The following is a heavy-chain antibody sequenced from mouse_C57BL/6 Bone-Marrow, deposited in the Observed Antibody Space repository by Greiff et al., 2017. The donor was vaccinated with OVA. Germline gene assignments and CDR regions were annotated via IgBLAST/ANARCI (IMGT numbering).Heavy chain of an antibody. CDR1: GFTFSSYG. Sequence: EVQLVESGGDLVKPGGSLKLSCAASGFTFSSYGMSWVRQTPDKRLEWVATISSGGSYTYYPDSVKGRFTISRDNAKYTLYLQMSSLKSEDTAMYYCARHPSLCYFDYWGQGTTLTVSS. V-gene: IGHV5-6*01. CDR3: ARHPSLCYFDY. CDR2: ISSGGSYT. J-gene: IGHJ2*01.